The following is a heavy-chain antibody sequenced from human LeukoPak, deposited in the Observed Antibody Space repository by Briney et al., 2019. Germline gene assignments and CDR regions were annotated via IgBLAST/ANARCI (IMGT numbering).Heavy chain of an antibody. CDR3: ARDGHFETGFDY. V-gene: IGHV3-21*01. Sequence: GGSLRLSCAASGFTFSSYSMNWVRQAPGKGLEWVSSISSSSSYIYYADSVKGRFTISRDNAKNSPYLQMNSLRAEDTAVYYCARDGHFETGFDYWGQGTLVTVSS. J-gene: IGHJ4*02. CDR2: ISSSSSYI. D-gene: IGHD3-3*02. CDR1: GFTFSSYS.